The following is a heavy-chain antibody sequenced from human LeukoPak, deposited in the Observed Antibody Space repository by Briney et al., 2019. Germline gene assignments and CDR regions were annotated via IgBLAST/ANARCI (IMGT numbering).Heavy chain of an antibody. Sequence: ASVKVSCRASGYTFTGYYMHWVRQATGQGLEWMGWMNPNSGNTGYAQKFQGRVTITRNTSISTAYMELSSLRSEDTAVYYCARNNWELLTYYYYYMDVWGKGTTVTVSS. V-gene: IGHV1-8*03. J-gene: IGHJ6*03. CDR1: GYTFTGYY. CDR2: MNPNSGNT. D-gene: IGHD1-26*01. CDR3: ARNNWELLTYYYYYMDV.